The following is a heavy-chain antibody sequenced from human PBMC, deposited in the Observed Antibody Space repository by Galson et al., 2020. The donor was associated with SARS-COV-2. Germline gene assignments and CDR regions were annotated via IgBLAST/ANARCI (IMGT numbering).Heavy chain of an antibody. J-gene: IGHJ6*03. Sequence: ETLSLTCTVSGGSISSSSYYWGWIRQPPGKGLEWIGSIYYSGSTYYNPSLQSRVTISVDTSKNQFSLKLSSVTAADTAVYYCARGVGGFLEWFHYMDVWGKGTTVTVSS. CDR1: GGSISSSSYY. V-gene: IGHV4-39*07. D-gene: IGHD3-3*01. CDR2: IYYSGST. CDR3: ARGVGGFLEWFHYMDV.